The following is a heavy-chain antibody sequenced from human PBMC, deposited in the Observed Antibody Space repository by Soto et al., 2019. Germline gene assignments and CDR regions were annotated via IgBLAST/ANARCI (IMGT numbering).Heavy chain of an antibody. CDR2: IYYSGST. V-gene: IGHV4-59*01. Sequence: PSETLSLTCTVSGGSISSYYWSWIRQPPGKGLEWIGYIYYSGSTNYNPSLKSRVTISVDTSKNQFSLKLSSVTAADTAVYYCGRGRSLEGLDYCSQGTLVIVS. D-gene: IGHD1-1*01. J-gene: IGHJ4*02. CDR1: GGSISSYY. CDR3: GRGRSLEGLDY.